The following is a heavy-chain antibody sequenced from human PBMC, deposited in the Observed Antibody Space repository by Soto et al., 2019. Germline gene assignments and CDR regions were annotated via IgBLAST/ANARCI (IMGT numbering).Heavy chain of an antibody. CDR3: AKIGRSRYSSGWPKTTLVDY. CDR2: ISYDGSNK. J-gene: IGHJ4*02. D-gene: IGHD6-19*01. CDR1: GFPFSSYG. Sequence: PGGSLRLSCAASGFPFSSYGMHWVRQAPGKGLEWVAVISYDGSNKYYADSVKGRFTISRDNSKNTLYLQMNSLRAEDTAVYYCAKIGRSRYSSGWPKTTLVDYWGQGTLVTVSS. V-gene: IGHV3-30*18.